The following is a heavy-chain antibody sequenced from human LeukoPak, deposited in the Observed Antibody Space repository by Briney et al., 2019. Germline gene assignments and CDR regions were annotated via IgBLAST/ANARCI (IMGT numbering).Heavy chain of an antibody. CDR3: TGVSRSSWYDY. J-gene: IGHJ4*02. CDR1: GFTFSNAW. CDR2: IKSKTDGGTP. V-gene: IGHV3-15*01. Sequence: ETGGSLGLSCAASGFTFSNAWMSWVRQAPGKGLEWVGRIKSKTDGGTPDYAAPVKGRFTISRDDSKNTLYLQMNSLKTEDTAVYYCTGVSRSSWYDYWGQGTLVTVSS. D-gene: IGHD6-13*01.